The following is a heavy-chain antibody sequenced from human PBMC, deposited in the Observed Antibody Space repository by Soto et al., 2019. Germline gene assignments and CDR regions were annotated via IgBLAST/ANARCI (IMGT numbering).Heavy chain of an antibody. D-gene: IGHD6-19*01. Sequence: EVQLVESGGALVQPGGSLRLSCAASGFKFSIYSMNWVRQAPGKGLEWSAYITSDTKTIKYADSVKGRFTISRDNAKNSVYLQMNSLSDEDTAVYYCARSVEGHFDLWGQGTVVTVTS. J-gene: IGHJ4*02. CDR1: GFKFSIYS. CDR2: ITSDTKTI. CDR3: ARSVEGHFDL. V-gene: IGHV3-48*02.